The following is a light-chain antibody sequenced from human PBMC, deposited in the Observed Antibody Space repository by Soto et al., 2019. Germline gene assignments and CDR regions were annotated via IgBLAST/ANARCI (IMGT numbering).Light chain of an antibody. CDR1: SSNIGSNY. CDR3: AAWDDSLSGTV. CDR2: RNN. Sequence: QSVLTQPPSASGTPGQRVTISCSGSSSNIGSNYVYWYQQLPGTAPKLLIYRNNQRPSGVAGRFSGSKSGTSASLAISGLRSEDEADYYCAAWDDSLSGTVFGGGTKLTVL. J-gene: IGLJ2*01. V-gene: IGLV1-47*01.